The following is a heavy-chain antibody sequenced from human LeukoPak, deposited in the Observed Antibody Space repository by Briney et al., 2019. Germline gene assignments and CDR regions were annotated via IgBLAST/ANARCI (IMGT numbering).Heavy chain of an antibody. Sequence: GGSLRLSCAASGFTFSSYSMNWVHQAPGKGLEWVSSISSSSSYIYYANSVKGRFTISRDNAKNSLYLQMNSLRAEDTAVYYCARGSLVRGGGFDYWGQGTLVTVSS. D-gene: IGHD3-10*01. CDR3: ARGSLVRGGGFDY. CDR1: GFTFSSYS. CDR2: ISSSSSYI. J-gene: IGHJ4*02. V-gene: IGHV3-21*01.